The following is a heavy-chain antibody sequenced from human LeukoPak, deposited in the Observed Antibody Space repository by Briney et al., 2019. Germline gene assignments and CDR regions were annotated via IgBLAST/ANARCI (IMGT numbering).Heavy chain of an antibody. CDR1: GGPISSGGYY. CDR2: IYYSGST. CDR3: ARTLRFSYGDRNYGMDV. Sequence: PSETLSLTCTVSGGPISSGGYYWSWIRQHPGKGLEWIGYIYYSGSTYYNPSLKSRVTISVDTSKNQFSLKLSSVTAADTAVYFCARTLRFSYGDRNYGMDVWGQGTTVTVSS. J-gene: IGHJ6*02. D-gene: IGHD4-17*01. V-gene: IGHV4-31*03.